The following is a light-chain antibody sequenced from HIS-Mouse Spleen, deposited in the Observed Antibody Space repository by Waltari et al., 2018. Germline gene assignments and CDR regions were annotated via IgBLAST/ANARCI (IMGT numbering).Light chain of an antibody. CDR1: QSVLYSSNNNNY. CDR3: QQYYSTPYT. Sequence: DLVMTQSPDSLAVSLGERATFHCKSSQSVLYSSNNNNYLAWYQQKPGQPPKLLIYWASTRESGVPDLFSGSGSGTDFTLTISSLQAEDVAVYYCQQYYSTPYTFGQGTKLEIK. V-gene: IGKV4-1*01. J-gene: IGKJ2*01. CDR2: WAS.